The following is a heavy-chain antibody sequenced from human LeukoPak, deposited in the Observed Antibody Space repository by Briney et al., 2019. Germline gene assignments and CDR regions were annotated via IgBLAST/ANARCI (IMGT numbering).Heavy chain of an antibody. V-gene: IGHV3-7*01. D-gene: IGHD3-3*01. J-gene: IGHJ5*02. CDR2: IDQDGNEK. CDR1: GFIFSRYW. Sequence: GGSLRLSCAASGFIFSRYWMTWVRQAPGRGLEWVANIDQDGNEKFYVDSVKGRFTISRDNAKNSLYLQMNSLRAEDTAVYYCASGPLYYDFWSGYYGPDWFDPWGQGTLVTVSS. CDR3: ASGPLYYDFWSGYYGPDWFDP.